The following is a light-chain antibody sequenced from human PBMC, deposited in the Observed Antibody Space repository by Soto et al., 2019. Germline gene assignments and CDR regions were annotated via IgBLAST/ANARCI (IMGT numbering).Light chain of an antibody. CDR1: QSLLHADGQTY. V-gene: IGKV2-24*01. J-gene: IGKJ2*01. CDR2: RVS. CDR3: MQATHYRPYT. Sequence: DVVLTQIPLSSLVTVGQSASISCRSSQSLLHADGQTYLSWFHQKPGQPPRLLIHRVSNRISRVPDRIRGSGAGTDFTLIISGVEPVDVGIYFCMQATHYRPYTFGQGTKWEI.